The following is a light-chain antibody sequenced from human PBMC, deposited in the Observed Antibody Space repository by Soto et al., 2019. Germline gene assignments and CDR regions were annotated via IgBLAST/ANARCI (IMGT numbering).Light chain of an antibody. CDR3: QQLNGSPYT. CDR2: AVS. Sequence: DIQLTQSPSFMSASVGDRVTITCQASQGLSTYLAWYQQKPGKAPKLLLYAVSTLQSGVPSRFSGSGSGTEFTLTISSLQPEDYATYFCQQLNGSPYTFGQGTKLEIK. V-gene: IGKV1-9*01. J-gene: IGKJ2*01. CDR1: QGLSTY.